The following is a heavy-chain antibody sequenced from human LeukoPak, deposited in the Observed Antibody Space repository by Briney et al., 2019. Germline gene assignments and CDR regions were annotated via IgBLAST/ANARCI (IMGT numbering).Heavy chain of an antibody. V-gene: IGHV4-59*01. J-gene: IGHJ5*02. CDR1: GGSFSRYY. Sequence: SETLSLTCAVYGGSFSRYYWSWIRQPPGKGLEWIGYIYYSGSTNYNPSLKSRVTISVDTSKNQFSLKLSSVTAADTAVYYCARDGVKAGAGGWLDPWGQGTLVTVSS. CDR2: IYYSGST. D-gene: IGHD1-26*01. CDR3: ARDGVKAGAGGWLDP.